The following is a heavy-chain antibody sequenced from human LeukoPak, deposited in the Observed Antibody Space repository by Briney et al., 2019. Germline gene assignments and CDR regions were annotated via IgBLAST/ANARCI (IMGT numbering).Heavy chain of an antibody. Sequence: QTGGSLRLSCAASGFTFSSYAMHWVRQAPGKGLEYVSAISSNGGSTYYANSVKGRFTISRDNSKNTLYLQMGSLRAEDMAVYYCARDRYYGRFGYYYYMDVWGKGTTVTVSS. CDR1: GFTFSSYA. CDR3: ARDRYYGRFGYYYYMDV. V-gene: IGHV3-64*01. D-gene: IGHD3-10*01. CDR2: ISSNGGST. J-gene: IGHJ6*03.